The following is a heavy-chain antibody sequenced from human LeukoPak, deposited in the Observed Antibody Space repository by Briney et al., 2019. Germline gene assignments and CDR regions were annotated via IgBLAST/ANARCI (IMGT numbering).Heavy chain of an antibody. D-gene: IGHD3-3*01. CDR2: ISYDGSNK. Sequence: GRSLRLSCAASGFTFSSYAMHWVRQAPGKGLEWVAVISYDGSNKYYADSVKGRFTISRDNSKNTLYLQMNSLRAEETAVYYCASYLWSGSVTPVPWGQGTLVTVSS. CDR3: ASYLWSGSVTPVP. J-gene: IGHJ5*02. V-gene: IGHV3-30*01. CDR1: GFTFSSYA.